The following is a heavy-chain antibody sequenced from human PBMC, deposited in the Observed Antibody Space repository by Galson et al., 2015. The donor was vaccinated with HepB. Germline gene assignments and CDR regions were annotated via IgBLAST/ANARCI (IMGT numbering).Heavy chain of an antibody. V-gene: IGHV3-30-3*01. CDR2: ISYDGSNK. J-gene: IGHJ4*02. CDR1: GFTFSSYA. Sequence: SLRLSCAASGFTFSSYAMHWVRQAPGKGLEWVAVISYDGSNKYYADSVKGRFTISRDNSKNTLYLQMNSLRAEDTAVYYCARDTAMVTFDYWGQGTLVTVSS. D-gene: IGHD5-18*01. CDR3: ARDTAMVTFDY.